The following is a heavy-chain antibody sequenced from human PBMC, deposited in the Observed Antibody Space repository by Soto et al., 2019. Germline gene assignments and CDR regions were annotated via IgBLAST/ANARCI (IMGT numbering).Heavy chain of an antibody. CDR2: IRRKANSYTT. CDR1: GLIFSDYH. CDR3: AMLGGWSGGSSGMDV. Sequence: EVQLVESGGGLVQPGGSLRLSCAASGLIFSDYHMDWVRQAPGKGLEWVGRIRRKANSYTTEYAASVKGRLTISRDDSKNSLYLHMNSLKSEDTAVYYCAMLGGWSGGSSGMDVWGQGTTVTVSS. V-gene: IGHV3-72*01. J-gene: IGHJ6*02. D-gene: IGHD6-19*01.